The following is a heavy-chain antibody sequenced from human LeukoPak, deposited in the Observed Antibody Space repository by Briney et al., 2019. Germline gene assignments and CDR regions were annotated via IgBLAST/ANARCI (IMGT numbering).Heavy chain of an antibody. D-gene: IGHD6-19*01. CDR1: GFTFSSYS. J-gene: IGHJ4*02. V-gene: IGHV3-48*01. CDR3: ARAPYTSGWYRGDNDY. CDR2: ISGSSDTR. Sequence: GGSLRLSCAASGFTFSSYSMNWVRQAPGNGLEWVSYISGSSDTRYYADSVKGRFTISRDNAKNSLYLQMNSLRAEDTAVYYCARAPYTSGWYRGDNDYWGQGTLVTVSS.